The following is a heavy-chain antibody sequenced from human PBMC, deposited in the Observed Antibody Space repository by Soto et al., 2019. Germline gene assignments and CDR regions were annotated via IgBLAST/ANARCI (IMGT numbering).Heavy chain of an antibody. V-gene: IGHV1-69*06. CDR3: ARGVVVVTNYYFDQ. CDR2: ILPIYSTRNYA. D-gene: IGHD2-2*01. J-gene: IGHJ4*02. Sequence: QVQLVQSGAEVKKPGSSVKVSCKASGGTFNTYAISWVRQAPGQGPEWMGGILPIYSTRNYANYAHKFQGSVTITVDTSTSTAYMELSGLKSDDTAIYYCARGVVVVTNYYFDQWGQGTRVTVSS. CDR1: GGTFNTYA.